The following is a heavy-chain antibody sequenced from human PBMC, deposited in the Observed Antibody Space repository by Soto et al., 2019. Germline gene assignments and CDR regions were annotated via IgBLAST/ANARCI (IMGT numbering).Heavy chain of an antibody. V-gene: IGHV4-38-2*01. CDR1: GYSISSGYY. CDR2: IYHSGST. Sequence: SETLSLTCAVSGYSISSGYYWGWIRQPPGKGLEWIGSIYHSGSTYYNPSLKSRVTISVDTSKNQFSLRLTSVTAADTAVYYCARVDSSSGFDYWGQGTLVTVSS. J-gene: IGHJ4*02. CDR3: ARVDSSSGFDY. D-gene: IGHD6-6*01.